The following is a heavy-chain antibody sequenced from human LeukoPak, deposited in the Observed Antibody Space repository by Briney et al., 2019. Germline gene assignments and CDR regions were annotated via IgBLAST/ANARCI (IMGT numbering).Heavy chain of an antibody. Sequence: ASVKVSCKASGYTFTGYYMHWVRQAPGQGLEWMGWINPNSGGTNYAQKFQGRVTMTRDTSISTAYMELSRLRSDDTAVYYYARADGSGFYYMDVWGKGTTVTVSS. J-gene: IGHJ6*03. D-gene: IGHD3-10*01. CDR2: INPNSGGT. CDR3: ARADGSGFYYMDV. CDR1: GYTFTGYY. V-gene: IGHV1-2*02.